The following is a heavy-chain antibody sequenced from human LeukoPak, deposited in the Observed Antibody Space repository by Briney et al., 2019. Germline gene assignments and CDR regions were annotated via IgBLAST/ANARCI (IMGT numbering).Heavy chain of an antibody. J-gene: IGHJ5*01. CDR3: VRGGTYWTVS. CDR1: GFGFSASY. Sequence: GTLSLYCAASGFGFSASYRSWLRKAPGQGLKWVATIKPDGSEKYHVDSVSGRFTISRDNTNDSLTLQMNSLRVDDTAVYYCVRGGTYWTVSWGQGTLVNVS. V-gene: IGHV3-7*01. CDR2: IKPDGSEK.